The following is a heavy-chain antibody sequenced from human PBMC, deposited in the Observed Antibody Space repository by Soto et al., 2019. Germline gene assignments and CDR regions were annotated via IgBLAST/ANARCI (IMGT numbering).Heavy chain of an antibody. D-gene: IGHD1-1*01. Sequence: QVQLQESGPGLVKPSETLSLTCTVSGDSISSYYWTWIRQPPGKGLEWIGYIYYSGVANYNPSLKSRVTISVDTSNKQASLKLTSVTAADTAVYYCASARLQYYFDYWDQGTLVTVSS. J-gene: IGHJ4*02. CDR2: IYYSGVA. CDR3: ASARLQYYFDY. CDR1: GDSISSYY. V-gene: IGHV4-59*01.